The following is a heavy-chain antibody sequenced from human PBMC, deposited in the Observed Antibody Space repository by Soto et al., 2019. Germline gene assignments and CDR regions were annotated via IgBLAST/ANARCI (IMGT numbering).Heavy chain of an antibody. CDR2: IYSGGST. J-gene: IGHJ4*02. CDR1: GFTVSSNY. Sequence: GGSLRLSCAASGFTVSSNYMSWVRQAPGKGLEWVSVIYSGGSTYYADSVKGRFTISRDNSKNTLYLQMNSLRAEDTAVYYCASTVGIQLWSHFDYWGQGTLVTVS. CDR3: ASTVGIQLWSHFDY. D-gene: IGHD5-18*01. V-gene: IGHV3-53*01.